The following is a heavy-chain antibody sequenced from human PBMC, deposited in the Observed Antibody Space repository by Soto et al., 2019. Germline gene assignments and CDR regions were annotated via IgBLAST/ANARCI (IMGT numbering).Heavy chain of an antibody. D-gene: IGHD6-19*01. V-gene: IGHV3-21*01. J-gene: IGHJ4*02. CDR3: TTEALGSYSSGWYLWDNRPLKSYTY. CDR1: GFTFSSYS. Sequence: PGGSLRLSCAASGFTFSSYSMNWVRQAPGKGLEWVSSISSSSSYIYYADSVKGRFTISRDNAKNSLYLQVNSLRTEDTAVYYCTTEALGSYSSGWYLWDNRPLKSYTYWGQGTLVTVSS. CDR2: ISSSSSYI.